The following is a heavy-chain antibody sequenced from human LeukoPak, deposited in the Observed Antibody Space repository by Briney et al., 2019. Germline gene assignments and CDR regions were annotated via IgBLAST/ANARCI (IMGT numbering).Heavy chain of an antibody. Sequence: SETLSLTCAVSGYSISSGYYWGWIRQPPGKGLEWIGYIYYSGSTNYNPSLKSRVTISVDTSKNQFSLKLSSVTAADTAVYYCASGAGIGDYWGQGTLVTVSS. J-gene: IGHJ4*02. CDR1: GYSISSGYY. CDR3: ASGAGIGDY. CDR2: IYYSGST. V-gene: IGHV4-61*01. D-gene: IGHD6-19*01.